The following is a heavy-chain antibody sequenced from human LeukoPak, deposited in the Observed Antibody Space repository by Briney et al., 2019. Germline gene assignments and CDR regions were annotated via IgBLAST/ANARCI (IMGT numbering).Heavy chain of an antibody. CDR1: EFDFSSHA. D-gene: IGHD4-23*01. J-gene: IGHJ4*02. V-gene: IGHV3-23*01. Sequence: GGSLRLSCAASEFDFSSHAMTWVRQAPGKGLEWVSAISISGSKTYYADSVKGRFTISRDNSKNTLYLQMNSLRAEDTAVYYCAKVDPVGYWGQGTLVTVSS. CDR3: AKVDPVGY. CDR2: ISISGSKT.